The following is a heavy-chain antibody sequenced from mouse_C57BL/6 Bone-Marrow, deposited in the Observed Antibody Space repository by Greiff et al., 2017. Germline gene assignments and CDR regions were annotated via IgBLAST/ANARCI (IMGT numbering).Heavy chain of an antibody. D-gene: IGHD1-1*01. J-gene: IGHJ3*01. CDR3: ARNRRLRSWCAD. V-gene: IGHV2-2*01. Sequence: VKLLESGPGLVQPSQSLSITCTVSGFSLTSYGVHWVRQSPGKGLEWLGVIWSGGSTDYNAAFISRLSISKDNSKSQVFFKMNRLQADDTAIYYCARNRRLRSWCADWGQGTLVTVSA. CDR1: GFSLTSYG. CDR2: IWSGGST.